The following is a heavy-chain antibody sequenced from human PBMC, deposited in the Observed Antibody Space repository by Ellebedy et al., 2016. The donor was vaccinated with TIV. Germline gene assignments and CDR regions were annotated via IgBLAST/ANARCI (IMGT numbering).Heavy chain of an antibody. Sequence: SQTLSLTCXVSGGSIRSSNYYWGWIRQPPGKGLEWIGTIFYSGTTYYNPSLKSRVTISIDMSKNQFSLRLTSVTAADTAVYYCARPQQLVFDAFDIWGQGTMVTVSS. D-gene: IGHD6-13*01. CDR1: GGSIRSSNYY. CDR3: ARPQQLVFDAFDI. CDR2: IFYSGTT. J-gene: IGHJ3*02. V-gene: IGHV4-39*01.